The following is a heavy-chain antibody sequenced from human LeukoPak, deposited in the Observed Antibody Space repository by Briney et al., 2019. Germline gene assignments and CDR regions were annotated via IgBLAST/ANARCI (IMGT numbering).Heavy chain of an antibody. CDR3: VRETPHDFWRTGWFDP. V-gene: IGHV4-59*01. Sequence: SETLSLTCTVSGGSISSYYWSWIRQPPGEGLEWIGYIYHTGSTNYNPSLKSRVTISVDTSKNQFSLKLTSVTAADTAVYYCVRETPHDFWRTGWFDPWGQGALVTVSS. D-gene: IGHD3-3*01. J-gene: IGHJ5*02. CDR2: IYHTGST. CDR1: GGSISSYY.